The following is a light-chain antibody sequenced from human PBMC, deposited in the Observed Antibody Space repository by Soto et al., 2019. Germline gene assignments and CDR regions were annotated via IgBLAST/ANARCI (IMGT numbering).Light chain of an antibody. CDR1: SSDIGSYNH. J-gene: IGLJ2*01. Sequence: QSALTQPPSASGSPGQSVTISCTGTSSDIGSYNHVSWYQQHPGKAPKLMIYEVSKRPSGVPDRFSGSKSGNTASLTVSGLQAEDEADYYCSSFAGSTVVFGGGTKSPS. CDR3: SSFAGSTVV. V-gene: IGLV2-8*01. CDR2: EVS.